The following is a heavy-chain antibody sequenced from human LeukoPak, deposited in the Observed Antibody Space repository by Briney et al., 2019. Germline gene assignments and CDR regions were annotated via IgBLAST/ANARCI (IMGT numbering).Heavy chain of an antibody. D-gene: IGHD2/OR15-2a*01. V-gene: IGHV1-2*02. CDR3: ARTRGSHISMAYLDY. Sequence: PWASVKVSCKASGYTFSGNFIHWVRQAPGQGLEWMGWINPYNGDTNYAEKFRGGVPMTRDTSISTAYMEVSSLRSDDTAVYYCARTRGSHISMAYLDYWGQGTLVTVSS. J-gene: IGHJ4*02. CDR2: INPYNGDT. CDR1: GYTFSGNF.